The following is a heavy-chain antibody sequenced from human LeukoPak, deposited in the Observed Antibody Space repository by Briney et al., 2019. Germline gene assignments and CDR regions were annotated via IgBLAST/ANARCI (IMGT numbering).Heavy chain of an antibody. CDR2: IYYSGST. V-gene: IGHV4-59*08. D-gene: IGHD6-13*01. J-gene: IGHJ4*02. CDR1: GGSTSRYY. Sequence: PSETLSLTCTVSGGSTSRYYWSWIRQPPGKRLEWLGYIYYSGSTTYNPSLMSRLTMSVDTSKNQISLKLISLTAAGTAVYYCARLPGIAAVWGQGTLVTVSS. CDR3: ARLPGIAAV.